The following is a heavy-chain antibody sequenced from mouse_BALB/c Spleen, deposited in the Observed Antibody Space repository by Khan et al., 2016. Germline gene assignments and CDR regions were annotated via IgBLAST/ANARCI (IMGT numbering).Heavy chain of an antibody. CDR1: GDSITSGY. D-gene: IGHD2-3*01. Sequence: EVQLQESGPSLVKPSQTLSLTCSVTGDSITSGYWNWIRKFPGNKLDYMGYISYCGNTYYNPSLKSRISISRDTSKNQYYLQLNSVTAEDTATYYCATYDGYNVDVWGAGTTVTVSS. CDR2: ISYCGNT. CDR3: ATYDGYNVDV. J-gene: IGHJ1*01. V-gene: IGHV3-8*02.